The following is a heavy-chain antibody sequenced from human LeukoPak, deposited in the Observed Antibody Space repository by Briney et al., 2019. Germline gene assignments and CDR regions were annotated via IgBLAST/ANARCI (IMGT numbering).Heavy chain of an antibody. Sequence: ASVKVSCKASGYTFTSYGISWVRQAPGQGLEWMGWINPNSGGTNYAQKFQGRVTMTRDTSISTAYMELSRLRSDDTAVYYCATGAPGGSYGLSWGQGTLVTVSS. CDR2: INPNSGGT. CDR1: GYTFTSYG. V-gene: IGHV1-2*02. D-gene: IGHD1-26*01. J-gene: IGHJ5*02. CDR3: ATGAPGGSYGLS.